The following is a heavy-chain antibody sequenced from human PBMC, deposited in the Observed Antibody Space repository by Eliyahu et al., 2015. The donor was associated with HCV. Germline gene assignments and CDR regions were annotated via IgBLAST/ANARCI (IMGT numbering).Heavy chain of an antibody. CDR1: GFTFSNYG. CDR2: MSYDSSIK. J-gene: IGHJ6*02. V-gene: IGHV3-30*18. CDR3: AKDRGSSSLGVCYGMDV. D-gene: IGHD6-6*01. Sequence: QVQLVESGGGVVQPGRSLRLSCAASGFTFSNYGXHWVRQAXGKGXXXVAVMSYDSSIKXFADSVKGRFTISRDNSNXTLYLQMNSLRPEDTAVYYCAKDRGSSSLGVCYGMDVWGQGTTVTVSS.